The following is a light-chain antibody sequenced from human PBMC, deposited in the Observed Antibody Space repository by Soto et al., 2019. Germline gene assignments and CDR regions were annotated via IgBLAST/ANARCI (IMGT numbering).Light chain of an antibody. CDR1: SSNIGAGYD. J-gene: IGLJ1*01. Sequence: QSVLTQPPSVSGAPGQRVTISCTGSSSNIGAGYDVHWYQQLPGTAPKLLIYGNTNRPSGVPDRFSGSKSGTSASLAITGLQAEDEADYYCQSYDSGYVFGTGTTLTVL. CDR2: GNT. V-gene: IGLV1-40*01. CDR3: QSYDSGYV.